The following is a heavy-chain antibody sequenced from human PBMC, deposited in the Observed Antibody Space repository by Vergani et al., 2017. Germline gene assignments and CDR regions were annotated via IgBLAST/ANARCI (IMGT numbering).Heavy chain of an antibody. D-gene: IGHD6-13*01. Sequence: QVQLVQSGAEVKKPGASVKVSCKASGYTFAGYNIHWVRQAPGQGLELMGWINPNSGGTKYAQKFQGRVTMTRDTSINTAYMELSRLRSDDTAVYYCARGWSGYSTSWFFEYWGQGTLVTVSS. J-gene: IGHJ4*02. CDR1: GYTFAGYN. CDR2: INPNSGGT. V-gene: IGHV1-2*02. CDR3: ARGWSGYSTSWFFEY.